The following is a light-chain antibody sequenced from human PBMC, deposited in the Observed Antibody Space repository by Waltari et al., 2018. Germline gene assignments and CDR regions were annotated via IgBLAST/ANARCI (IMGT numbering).Light chain of an antibody. CDR2: DAS. J-gene: IGKJ3*01. V-gene: IGKV1-17*01. CDR1: QGIRNN. Sequence: DIQMTQSPSSLSASVGDRVTITCRASQGIRNNLNWYQQKPGKPPMRLIYDASSLQSGVPSRFSGSGSGTVVTLTISSLQPEDFATYYCLQYNSAPFTFGPGTTLDVK. CDR3: LQYNSAPFT.